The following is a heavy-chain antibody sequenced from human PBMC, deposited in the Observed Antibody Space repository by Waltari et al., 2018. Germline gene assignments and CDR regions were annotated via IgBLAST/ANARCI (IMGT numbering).Heavy chain of an antibody. CDR1: GYIFTSYG. J-gene: IGHJ3*02. D-gene: IGHD3-10*01. V-gene: IGHV1-18*01. CDR3: ARDYYYGSGSSWSDVFDI. Sequence: QVQLVQSGGEVRRPGASVTVSCKATGYIFTSYGLSWVRQAPGQGLEWMGWISGYDDTTHFVQNFQGRVTMSTDTFTSTVYMDLRSLRSDDTAVYYCARDYYYGSGSSWSDVFDIWGQGTMVTVSS. CDR2: ISGYDDTT.